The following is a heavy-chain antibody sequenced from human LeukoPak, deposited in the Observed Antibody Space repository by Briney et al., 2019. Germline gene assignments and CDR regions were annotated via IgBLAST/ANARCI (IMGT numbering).Heavy chain of an antibody. CDR2: ISSSSSYI. J-gene: IGHJ4*02. D-gene: IGHD2-21*01. CDR3: ARSCGGPYFDY. V-gene: IGHV3-21*01. Sequence: SGGSLRLSCAASGFTFSSYSMNWVRQAPGKGLEWVSSISSSSSYIYYADSVKGRFTISRDNAKNSLYLQMSSLRAEDTAVYYCARSCGGPYFDYWGQGTLVTVSS. CDR1: GFTFSSYS.